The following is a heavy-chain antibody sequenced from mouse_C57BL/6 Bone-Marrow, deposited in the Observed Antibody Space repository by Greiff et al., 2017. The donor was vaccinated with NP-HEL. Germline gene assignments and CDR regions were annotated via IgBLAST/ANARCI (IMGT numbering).Heavy chain of an antibody. J-gene: IGHJ3*01. Sequence: VQLQQSGAELVRPGTSVKLSCKASGYTFTSYWMHWVKQRPGQGLEWIGVIDPSDSYTNYNQKFKGKATLTVDTSSSTAYMQLSSLTSEDSAVYYCARGNYGSPWFAYWGQGTLVTVSA. CDR2: IDPSDSYT. CDR3: ARGNYGSPWFAY. V-gene: IGHV1-59*01. D-gene: IGHD1-1*01. CDR1: GYTFTSYW.